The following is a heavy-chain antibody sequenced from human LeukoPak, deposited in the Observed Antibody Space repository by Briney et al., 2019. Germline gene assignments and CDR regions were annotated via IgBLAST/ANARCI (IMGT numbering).Heavy chain of an antibody. CDR3: GRLGYSSGWATFDY. J-gene: IGHJ4*02. Sequence: SETLSLTCSVSGGSISSFYWSWIRQPPGKGLEWIGYTYYSGRTNYNPSLKSRVTISVDTSKNELSLKLSSVTAADTAVYYCGRLGYSSGWATFDYWGQGTLVTVSS. CDR1: GGSISSFY. V-gene: IGHV4-59*08. CDR2: TYYSGRT. D-gene: IGHD6-19*01.